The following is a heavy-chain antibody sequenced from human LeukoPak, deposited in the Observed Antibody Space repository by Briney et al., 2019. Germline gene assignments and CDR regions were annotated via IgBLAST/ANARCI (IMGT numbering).Heavy chain of an antibody. CDR1: GDSISSNTYH. D-gene: IGHD7-27*01. CDR2: IYYSGSI. CDR3: GRLNTDWGFLFDS. J-gene: IGHJ4*02. Sequence: SETLSLTCIVSGDSISSNTYHWGRHPQPPGQGLEWIGSIYYSGSIYYNQSLRGRVVLSVDTSNNQFSLKLTSVTAARTAVYYCGRLNTDWGFLFDSWGQGTLVTVFS. V-gene: IGHV4-39*01.